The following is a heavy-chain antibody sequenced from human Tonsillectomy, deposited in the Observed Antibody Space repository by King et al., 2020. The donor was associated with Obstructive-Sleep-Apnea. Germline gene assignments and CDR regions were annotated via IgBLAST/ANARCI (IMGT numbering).Heavy chain of an antibody. V-gene: IGHV1-46*01. Sequence: VQLVESGAEVKKPGASVKVSCKASGYTFTSYYMHWVRQAPGQGLELMGIINPSCGSTSYAQKFQGRVTMTRDTATSTVYMELSSLRSEDTAAYYCASTHSGSYYPCDYWGQGTLVTVSS. CDR3: ASTHSGSYYPCDY. CDR2: INPSCGST. D-gene: IGHD1-26*01. CDR1: GYTFTSYY. J-gene: IGHJ4*02.